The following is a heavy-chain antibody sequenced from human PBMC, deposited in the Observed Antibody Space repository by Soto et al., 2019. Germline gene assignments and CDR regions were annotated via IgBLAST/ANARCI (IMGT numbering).Heavy chain of an antibody. J-gene: IGHJ4*02. Sequence: SETLSLTCTVSGDSISSGDYYWSWIRQPPGKGLEWIGYISYGGSTYYNPSLKSRVIISVDTSKNQFSLKLSSVTAADTAVYYCARARGNDWYSDYWGQGTMVTVSS. CDR3: ARARGNDWYSDY. CDR2: ISYGGST. D-gene: IGHD2-21*02. V-gene: IGHV4-30-4*01. CDR1: GDSISSGDYY.